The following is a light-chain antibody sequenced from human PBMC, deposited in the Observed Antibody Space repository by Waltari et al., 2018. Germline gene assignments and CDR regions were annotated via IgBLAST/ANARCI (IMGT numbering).Light chain of an antibody. V-gene: IGKV3-11*01. J-gene: IGKJ4*01. CDR1: QSVYTY. Sequence: EIVLTQSPATLSLSPGDTATVSCRASQSVYTYLAWYQHKPGKVPRLLIYGASKRATGVPARFSGSGSGADFTLIISSLEPEDFAVYYCHQRSNWPLTFGGGTKVDIK. CDR3: HQRSNWPLT. CDR2: GAS.